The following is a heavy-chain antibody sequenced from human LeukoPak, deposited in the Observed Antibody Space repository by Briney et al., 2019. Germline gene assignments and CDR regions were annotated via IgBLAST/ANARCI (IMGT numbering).Heavy chain of an antibody. D-gene: IGHD3-22*01. Sequence: PSETLSLTCTVSGGSIRSSYYYWGWIRQPPGKGLEWIGSIYDSGSTYYNPSLKSRVTISVDTSKNQFSLKLSSVTAADTAVYYCARHLNYYDGSGSRYYFDYWGQGTLVTVSS. J-gene: IGHJ4*02. CDR2: IYDSGST. CDR1: GGSIRSSYYY. V-gene: IGHV4-39*01. CDR3: ARHLNYYDGSGSRYYFDY.